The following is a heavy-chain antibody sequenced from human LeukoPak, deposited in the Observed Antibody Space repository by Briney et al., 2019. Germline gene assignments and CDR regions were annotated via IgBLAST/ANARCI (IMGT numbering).Heavy chain of an antibody. CDR3: ARASFWESPVNWLDP. Sequence: ASVKVSCKTSGYTFIGHYIHWVRQAPGQGLEWMGWINPKNGGENYAPRFRGRVTLTRDRSTSTVYMELTRLTSDDTAVYYCARASFWESPVNWLDPWGQGTLVTVSS. CDR1: GYTFIGHY. D-gene: IGHD3-3*01. CDR2: INPKNGGE. J-gene: IGHJ5*02. V-gene: IGHV1-2*07.